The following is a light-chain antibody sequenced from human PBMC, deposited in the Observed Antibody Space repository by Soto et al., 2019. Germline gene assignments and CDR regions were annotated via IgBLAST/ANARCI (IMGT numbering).Light chain of an antibody. Sequence: QSLLTQPRSVSGSPGQSGTVSCIGTSSDVGDYNSVAWDQQHQGKAPKLMIYDVSRRPSGVPDRFSGSKYGNTASLIISGLKAEDEADYYCCSYVGGYSYVFGIGTKVTAL. CDR1: SSDVGDYNS. J-gene: IGLJ1*01. CDR2: DVS. CDR3: CSYVGGYSYV. V-gene: IGLV2-11*01.